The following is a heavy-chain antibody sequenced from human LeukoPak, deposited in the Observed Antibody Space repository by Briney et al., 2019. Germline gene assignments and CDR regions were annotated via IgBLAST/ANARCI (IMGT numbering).Heavy chain of an antibody. J-gene: IGHJ3*01. Sequence: PGGSLRLSCTASGFTFSNYAMHWVRQAPGKGLEWVAVISYDGSNKYYADSVKGRFTISRDDSEKTLYLQMNSLNNEDTGVYYCTEEGRYSSGWYGGYGVWGQGTMVTVSS. D-gene: IGHD6-19*01. V-gene: IGHV3-30-3*02. CDR1: GFTFSNYA. CDR3: TEEGRYSSGWYGGYGV. CDR2: ISYDGSNK.